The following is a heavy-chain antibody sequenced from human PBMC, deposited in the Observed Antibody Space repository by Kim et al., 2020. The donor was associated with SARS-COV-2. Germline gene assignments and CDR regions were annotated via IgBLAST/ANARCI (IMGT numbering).Heavy chain of an antibody. V-gene: IGHV4-31*03. J-gene: IGHJ3*01. CDR2: IFYSGST. D-gene: IGHD1-1*01. CDR3: ARNARRYFGSVDSFNV. CDR1: GDSITSVGFY. Sequence: SETLSLTCTVSGDSITSVGFYWSWLRQYPGKGPEWIGYIFYSGSTSYTPSLKSRIAISRETSKNQFSLRLISVTAAATAIYYCARNARRYFGSVDSFNV.